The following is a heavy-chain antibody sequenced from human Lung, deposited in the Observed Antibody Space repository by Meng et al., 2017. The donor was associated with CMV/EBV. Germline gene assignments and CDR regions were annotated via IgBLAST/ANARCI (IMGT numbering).Heavy chain of an antibody. V-gene: IGHV1-18*01. CDR3: ACGGYFGDY. CDR1: GYPLGRYG. CDR2: ISAYNGNT. D-gene: IGHD5-12*01. Sequence: KGSCKASGYPLGRYGLSWVRQAPGQGLEWMGWISAYNGNTNFAQNLQDRVTMTTDTSTSTAYMELRRLRSDDTAVYYCACGGYFGDYWGQGTLVTVSS. J-gene: IGHJ4*02.